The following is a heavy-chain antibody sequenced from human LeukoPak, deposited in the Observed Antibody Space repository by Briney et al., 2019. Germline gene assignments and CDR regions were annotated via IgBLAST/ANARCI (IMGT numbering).Heavy chain of an antibody. J-gene: IGHJ4*02. D-gene: IGHD4-23*01. V-gene: IGHV3-48*01. CDR3: ASLRRWRDY. CDR1: GFTFSSYS. Sequence: GGSLRLSCAASGFTFSSYSMNWVRQAPGKGLEWVSYISSSSSTIYYADSVKGRFTISRDNAKNSLYLQMNSLRAEDTAVYYCASLRRWRDYWGQGTLVTVSS. CDR2: ISSSSSTI.